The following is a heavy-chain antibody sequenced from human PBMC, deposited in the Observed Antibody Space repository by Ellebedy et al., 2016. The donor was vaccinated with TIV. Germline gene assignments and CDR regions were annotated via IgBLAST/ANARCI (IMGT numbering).Heavy chain of an antibody. CDR1: GGSISDYY. V-gene: IGHV4-59*08. CDR2: IYYSGST. J-gene: IGHJ6*01. CDR3: ARTPPPPAYCRGGSCFAYYGMDV. D-gene: IGHD2-15*01. Sequence: SETLSLTXTVSGGSISDYYWSWIRQPPGKGLEWIGYIYYSGSTNYNPSLKSRVTISVDTSKNQISLKLSSVTAADTAVYYCARTPPPPAYCRGGSCFAYYGMDVWGQGTTVTVSS.